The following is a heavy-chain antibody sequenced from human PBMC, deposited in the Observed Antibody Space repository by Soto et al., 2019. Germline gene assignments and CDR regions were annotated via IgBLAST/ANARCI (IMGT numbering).Heavy chain of an antibody. D-gene: IGHD3-22*01. CDR3: ARVYYYDSSGYYYEYFQH. CDR2: IYPGDSDT. Sequence: GESLKISCKGSGYSFTSYWIGWVRQMPGKGLEWMGIIYPGDSDTSNSPSFQGQVTISADKSISTAYLQWSSLKASDTAMYYCARVYYYDSSGYYYEYFQHWGQGTLVTVSS. V-gene: IGHV5-51*01. CDR1: GYSFTSYW. J-gene: IGHJ1*01.